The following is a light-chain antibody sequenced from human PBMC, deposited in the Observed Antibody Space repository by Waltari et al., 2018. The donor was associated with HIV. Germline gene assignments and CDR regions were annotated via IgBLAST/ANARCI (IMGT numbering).Light chain of an antibody. CDR1: QSVNSD. V-gene: IGKV3D-15*01. CDR2: DAS. J-gene: IGKJ4*01. CDR3: QQRSNWRRSGLT. Sequence: IVMTQSPATLSVSPGERATLSCRASQSVNSDLAWYQQRPGQAPRLLIYDASTRATGIPARFSGSGSETDFTLTISSLQSEDVAVYYCQQRSNWRRSGLTFGGGTKVEIK.